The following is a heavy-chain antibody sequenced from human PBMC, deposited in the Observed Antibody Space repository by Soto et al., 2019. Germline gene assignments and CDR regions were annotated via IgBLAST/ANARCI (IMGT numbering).Heavy chain of an antibody. Sequence: SETLSLTCTVSGGSISSSSYYWSWIRQPPGKGLEWIGEINHSGSTNYNPSLKSRVTISVDTSKNQFSLKLSSVTAADTAVYYCARGPYIVVVVAATGWFDPWGQGTLVTVSS. J-gene: IGHJ5*02. D-gene: IGHD2-15*01. V-gene: IGHV4-39*07. CDR3: ARGPYIVVVVAATGWFDP. CDR1: GGSISSSSYY. CDR2: INHSGST.